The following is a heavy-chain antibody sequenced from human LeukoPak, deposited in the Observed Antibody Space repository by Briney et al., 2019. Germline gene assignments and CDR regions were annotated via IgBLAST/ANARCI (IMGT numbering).Heavy chain of an antibody. CDR1: GYTFTSYG. CDR3: AATMVRGVMGPYYFDY. D-gene: IGHD3-10*01. V-gene: IGHV1-18*01. Sequence: ASVKVSCKASGYTFTSYGISWVRQAPGQGLEWMGWISAYNGNTNYAQKLQGRVTMTTDTSTSTAYMELRSLRSDDTAVYYCAATMVRGVMGPYYFDYWGQGTLVTVSS. CDR2: ISAYNGNT. J-gene: IGHJ4*02.